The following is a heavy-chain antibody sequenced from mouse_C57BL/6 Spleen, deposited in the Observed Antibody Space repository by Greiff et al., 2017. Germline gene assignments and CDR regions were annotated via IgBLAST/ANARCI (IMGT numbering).Heavy chain of an antibody. D-gene: IGHD1-1*01. Sequence: VQLQQSGPELVKPGASVKISCKASGYAFSSSWMNWVKQRPGKGLEWIGRIYPGDGDTNYNGKFKGKATLTADKSSSTAYMQLSSLTSEDSAVYFCARAPITTVVATNRRGFDYWGQGTTLTVSS. J-gene: IGHJ2*01. V-gene: IGHV1-82*01. CDR1: GYAFSSSW. CDR3: ARAPITTVVATNRRGFDY. CDR2: IYPGDGDT.